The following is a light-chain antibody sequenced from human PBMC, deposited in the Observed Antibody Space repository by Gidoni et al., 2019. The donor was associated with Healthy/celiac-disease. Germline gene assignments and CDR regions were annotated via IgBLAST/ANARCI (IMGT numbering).Light chain of an antibody. CDR1: QSLLHSNGYNY. CDR2: LGS. Sequence: DIVMTQSPLSLPVTPGEPASISCRSSQSLLHSNGYNYLDWYLQKPGQSPQLLIYLGSNRASGVPDRFSGSGSGTDFTLKISRVEAEDVEVYYCMQALQTFTFXPXTKVDIK. J-gene: IGKJ3*01. V-gene: IGKV2-28*01. CDR3: MQALQTFT.